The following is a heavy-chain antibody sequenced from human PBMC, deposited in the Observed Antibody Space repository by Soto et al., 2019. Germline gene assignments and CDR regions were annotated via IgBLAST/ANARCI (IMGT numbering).Heavy chain of an antibody. CDR3: VGVGYGRGFDF. D-gene: IGHD4-17*01. Sequence: SETLSLTCTVSGASIDTYYWTWIRQPAGKGLEWIGLIHTSGSNYYNPSLESRVTMSEDTSKNRVSLKLTSVTAADTAVYYCVGVGYGRGFDFWGQGTQVTVSS. J-gene: IGHJ4*02. CDR1: GASIDTYY. V-gene: IGHV4-4*07. CDR2: IHTSGSN.